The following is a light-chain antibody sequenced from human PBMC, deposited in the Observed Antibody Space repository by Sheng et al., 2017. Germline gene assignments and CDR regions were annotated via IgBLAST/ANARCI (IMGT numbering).Light chain of an antibody. J-gene: IGLJ1*01. CDR2: STG. CDR1: TGAVTSDNS. V-gene: IGLV7-43*01. Sequence: QTVVTKEPSLTVSPGGTVTLTCASSTGAVTSDNSPNWFQQKPGQAPTALIYSTGNRHSWTPVRFSGSLLGGKAALTLSGVQPEDEADYYCLLYYSDTFVFGTGTKVTVL. CDR3: LLYYSDTFV.